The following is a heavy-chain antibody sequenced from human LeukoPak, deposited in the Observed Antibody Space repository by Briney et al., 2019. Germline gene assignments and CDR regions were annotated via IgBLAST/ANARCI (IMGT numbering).Heavy chain of an antibody. Sequence: SQTLSLTCTVSGGSISSGSYYWSWIRQPARKGLEWIGRIYTSGSTNYNPSLKSRVTISVDTSKNQFSLKLSSVTAADTAVYYCARAGYYYDSSGYYGWFDPWGQGTLVTVSS. V-gene: IGHV4-61*02. CDR3: ARAGYYYDSSGYYGWFDP. CDR2: IYTSGST. D-gene: IGHD3-22*01. J-gene: IGHJ5*02. CDR1: GGSISSGSYY.